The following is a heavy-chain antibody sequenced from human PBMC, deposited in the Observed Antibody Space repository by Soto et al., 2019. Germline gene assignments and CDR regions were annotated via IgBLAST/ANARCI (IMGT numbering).Heavy chain of an antibody. J-gene: IGHJ4*02. CDR3: ARGDSQVSSVFDY. CDR2: TRYSGDT. D-gene: IGHD3-16*01. CDR1: GGPFPNGGYY. Sequence: PSETLSLTCTVSGGPFPNGGYYWSWIRQEPGKGLEWIGYTRYSGDTSYNPFLRSRVTISTDTSKTQFSLRLRSVTSADTAVYYCARGDSQVSSVFDYWGQGMLVTVS. V-gene: IGHV4-31*03.